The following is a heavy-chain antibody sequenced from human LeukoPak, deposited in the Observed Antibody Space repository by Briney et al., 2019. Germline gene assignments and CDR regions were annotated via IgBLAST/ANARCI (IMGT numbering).Heavy chain of an antibody. D-gene: IGHD2-2*03. Sequence: GGPLRLSCAASGFTFSTYSMNWFRRAPGRGLEWVSSVSSSSKYTYYADSVKGRFTISRDDAKNSLSLQMNSLRAEDTAVYYCARDLDIVVVPASWFYPWGQGTLVTVSS. J-gene: IGHJ5*02. CDR1: GFTFSTYS. V-gene: IGHV3-21*01. CDR2: VSSSSKYT. CDR3: ARDLDIVVVPASWFYP.